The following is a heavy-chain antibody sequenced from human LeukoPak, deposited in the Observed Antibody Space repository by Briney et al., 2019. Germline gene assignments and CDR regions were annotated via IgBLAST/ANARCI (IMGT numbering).Heavy chain of an antibody. D-gene: IGHD3-16*01. CDR3: ARIGADVGAFDI. J-gene: IGHJ3*02. CDR1: GFTFSSYS. CDR2: ISSSSSYI. Sequence: GGSLRLSCAASGFTFSSYSMNWVRQAPGKGLEWVSSISSSSSYIYYADSVKGRFTISRDNAKNSLYLQMNSLRAEDTAVYYCARIGADVGAFDIWGQGTMVTVSS. V-gene: IGHV3-21*01.